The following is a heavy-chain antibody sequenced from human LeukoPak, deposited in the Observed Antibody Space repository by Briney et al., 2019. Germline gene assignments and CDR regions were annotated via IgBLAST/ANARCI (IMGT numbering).Heavy chain of an antibody. Sequence: SETRSLTCTVSGGSISSSSYYWGWIRQPPGKGLEWIGSIYYSGSTYYNPSLKSRVTISVDTSKNQFSLKLSSVTAADTAVYYCARVAQRYCSGGSCYSFDYWGQGTLVTVSS. CDR3: ARVAQRYCSGGSCYSFDY. CDR1: GGSISSSSYY. J-gene: IGHJ4*02. CDR2: IYYSGST. D-gene: IGHD2-15*01. V-gene: IGHV4-39*07.